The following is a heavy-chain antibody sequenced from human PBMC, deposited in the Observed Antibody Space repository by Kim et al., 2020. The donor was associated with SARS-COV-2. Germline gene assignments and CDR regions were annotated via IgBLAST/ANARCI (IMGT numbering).Heavy chain of an antibody. CDR3: AGEGHSGVGFDY. V-gene: IGHV1-18*01. J-gene: IGHJ4*02. D-gene: IGHD3-10*01. Sequence: YATKRQGRVTMTTDTSTSTAYRELGSLRSDDTAVYYCAGEGHSGVGFDYWGQGTLVTVSS.